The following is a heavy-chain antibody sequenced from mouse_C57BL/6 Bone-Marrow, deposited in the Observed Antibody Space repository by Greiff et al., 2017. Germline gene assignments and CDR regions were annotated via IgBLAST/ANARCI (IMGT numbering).Heavy chain of an antibody. Sequence: VQLKESGGDLVKPGGSLKLSCAASGFTFSSYGMSWVRQTPDKRLEWVATISSGGSYTYYPDSVKGRFTISRDNAKKTLYLQMSSLKSEDTAMYYCARHRSYYAMDYWGQGTSVTVSS. J-gene: IGHJ4*01. CDR2: ISSGGSYT. CDR1: GFTFSSYG. CDR3: ARHRSYYAMDY. V-gene: IGHV5-6*01. D-gene: IGHD1-1*01.